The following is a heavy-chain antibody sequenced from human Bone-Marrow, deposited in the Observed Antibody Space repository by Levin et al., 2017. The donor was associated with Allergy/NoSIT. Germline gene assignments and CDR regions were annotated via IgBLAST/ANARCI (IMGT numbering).Heavy chain of an antibody. V-gene: IGHV3-15*01. CDR3: TTDPAVVVAQNWFDP. D-gene: IGHD2-2*01. CDR1: GFTFSNAW. CDR2: IKSKTDGGTT. J-gene: IGHJ5*02. Sequence: GESLKISCAASGFTFSNAWMSWVRQAPGKGLEWVGRIKSKTDGGTTDYAAPVKGRFTISRDDSKTTLYLQMNSLKTEDTAVYYWTTDPAVVVAQNWFDPWGQGTLVTVSS.